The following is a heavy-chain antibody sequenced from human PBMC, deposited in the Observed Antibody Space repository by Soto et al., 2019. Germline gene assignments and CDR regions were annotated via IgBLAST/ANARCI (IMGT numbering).Heavy chain of an antibody. Sequence: DVQLEESGGGLIQPGGSLRLSCAVSGFTVSNNYMTWVRQAPGKGLEWVSLIYSSGGTKYADSVRGRFTISRDNSKNTLYLQMNSLKVEDTAVYYCVRDPPGIAASGSYNWGQGTLVTVSS. CDR3: VRDPPGIAASGSYN. D-gene: IGHD6-13*01. J-gene: IGHJ4*02. CDR1: GFTVSNNY. CDR2: IYSSGGT. V-gene: IGHV3-53*01.